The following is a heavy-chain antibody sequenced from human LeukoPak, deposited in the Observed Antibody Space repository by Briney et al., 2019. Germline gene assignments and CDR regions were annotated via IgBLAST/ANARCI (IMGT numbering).Heavy chain of an antibody. CDR2: ISISGSTI. V-gene: IGHV3-11*01. D-gene: IGHD3-10*01. Sequence: AGSLRLSCAASGFTFSDYYMSWICQAQRNGLGWVSYISISGSTIYYEDPARGRLTISRVNAKNSLYLQMICLRAEATAVYFCAKSAFGAANNIVYWGQGTLVTVSS. CDR1: GFTFSDYY. CDR3: AKSAFGAANNIVY. J-gene: IGHJ4*01.